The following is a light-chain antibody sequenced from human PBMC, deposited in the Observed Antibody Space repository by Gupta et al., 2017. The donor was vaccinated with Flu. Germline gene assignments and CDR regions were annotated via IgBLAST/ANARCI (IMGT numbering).Light chain of an antibody. V-gene: IGLV1-40*01. CDR2: GNS. J-gene: IGLJ3*02. CDR3: QAYDSSLGGSV. CDR1: SANIVEGYD. Sequence: QSVLTQPPPVSGAPGQRVTIACTGSSANIVEGYDVHWYQQLPGTAPQLLIYGNSNRPSGVPDRFSGSKSGTSASLAITGVQAEDEADYYCQAYDSSLGGSVFGGGTKLTVL.